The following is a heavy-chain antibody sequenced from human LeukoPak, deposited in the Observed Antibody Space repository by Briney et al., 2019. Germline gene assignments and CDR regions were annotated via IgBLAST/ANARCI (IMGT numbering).Heavy chain of an antibody. Sequence: SETLSLTCAVYGGSFSGYYWGWIRQPPGKGLEWIGNIYDSGSTYYNASLQSRVTISIDTSKNQFSLRLSPVTAADTAMYYCAKSGGYGLIDYWGQGTLVTVSS. CDR1: GGSFSGYY. CDR2: IYDSGST. V-gene: IGHV4-34*01. J-gene: IGHJ4*02. D-gene: IGHD1-26*01. CDR3: AKSGGYGLIDY.